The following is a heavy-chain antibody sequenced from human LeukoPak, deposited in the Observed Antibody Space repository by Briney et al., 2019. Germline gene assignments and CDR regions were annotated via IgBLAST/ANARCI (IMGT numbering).Heavy chain of an antibody. CDR2: ISSSGSTI. Sequence: PGGSLRLSCAASGFTFSSYEMNWVRQAPGKGLEWVSYISSSGSTIYYADSVKGRFTISRDNAKNSLYLQMNSLRAEDTAVYYCVKADIGAPLGDYWGQGTLVTVSS. J-gene: IGHJ4*02. CDR1: GFTFSSYE. V-gene: IGHV3-48*03. CDR3: VKADIGAPLGDY. D-gene: IGHD2-2*02.